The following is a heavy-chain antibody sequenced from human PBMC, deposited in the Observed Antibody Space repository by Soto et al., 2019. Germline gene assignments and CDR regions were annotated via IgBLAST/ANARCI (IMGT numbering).Heavy chain of an antibody. Sequence: VNPTETLTLTCTVSGFSLSNARMGVSWIRQPPGKALEWLAHIFSNDEKSYSTSLKSRLTISKDTSKSQVVLTMTNMDPVDTATYYCARIEKSRYNWNYSDYWGQGTLVTVSS. J-gene: IGHJ4*02. V-gene: IGHV2-26*01. CDR2: IFSNDEK. D-gene: IGHD1-20*01. CDR1: GFSLSNARMG. CDR3: ARIEKSRYNWNYSDY.